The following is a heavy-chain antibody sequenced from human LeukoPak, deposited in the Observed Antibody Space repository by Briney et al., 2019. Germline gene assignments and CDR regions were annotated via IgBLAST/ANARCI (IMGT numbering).Heavy chain of an antibody. CDR2: IYTSGST. Sequence: PSETLSLTCTVSGGSINNYYWSWIRQPAGKGLEWIGRIYTSGSTNYNPSLKSRVTMSVDTSKNQCTLKLSSVTAADTAVYYCAGGRALLKPRGGGYFDLWGRGILVTVSS. J-gene: IGHJ2*01. CDR3: AGGRALLKPRGGGYFDL. V-gene: IGHV4-4*07. CDR1: GGSINNYY. D-gene: IGHD3-16*01.